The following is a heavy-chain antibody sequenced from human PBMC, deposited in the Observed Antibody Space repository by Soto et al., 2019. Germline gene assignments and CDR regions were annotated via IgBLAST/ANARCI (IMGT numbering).Heavy chain of an antibody. CDR1: GGSISSYY. CDR3: ARDGGDGATCYYYYGMDV. CDR2: IYYSGST. Sequence: SETLSLTCTVSGGSISSYYWSWIRQPPGKGLEWIGYIYYSGSTNYNPSLKSRVTISVDTSKDQFSLKLSSVTAADTAVYYCARDGGDGATCYYYYGMDVWGQGTTVTVSS. V-gene: IGHV4-59*01. J-gene: IGHJ6*02. D-gene: IGHD5-12*01.